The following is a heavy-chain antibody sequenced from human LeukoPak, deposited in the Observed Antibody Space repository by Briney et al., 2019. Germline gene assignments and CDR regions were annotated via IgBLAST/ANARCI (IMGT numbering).Heavy chain of an antibody. CDR3: ARDSQRGTAMVDY. Sequence: KSGGSLRLSCAASGFTFSSYSMNWVRQAPGKGLEWVSSISSSSSYIYYADSVKGRFTISRDNAKSSLYLQMNSLRAEDTAVYYCARDSQRGTAMVDYWGQGTLVTVSS. V-gene: IGHV3-21*01. CDR1: GFTFSSYS. D-gene: IGHD5-18*01. CDR2: ISSSSSYI. J-gene: IGHJ4*02.